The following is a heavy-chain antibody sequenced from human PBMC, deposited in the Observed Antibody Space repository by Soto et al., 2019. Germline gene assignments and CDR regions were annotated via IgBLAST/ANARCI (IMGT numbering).Heavy chain of an antibody. V-gene: IGHV1-46*01. J-gene: IGHJ5*02. CDR3: ASYPIVDTAISGFYP. Sequence: ASVKVSCKASGYTFTSYYMHWVRQAPGQGLEWMGIINPSGGSTSYAQKFQGRVTMTRDTSTSTVYMELSSLRSEDTAVYYCASYPIVDTAISGFYPWGQGTLVTVSS. CDR2: INPSGGST. CDR1: GYTFTSYY. D-gene: IGHD5-18*01.